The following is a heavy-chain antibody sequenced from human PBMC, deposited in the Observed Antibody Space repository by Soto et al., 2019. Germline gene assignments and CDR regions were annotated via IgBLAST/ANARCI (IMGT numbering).Heavy chain of an antibody. CDR1: GYTFTSYY. CDR2: INPSGGST. J-gene: IGHJ1*01. V-gene: IGHV1-46*01. D-gene: IGHD6-19*01. CDR3: ARDGYSSGWYARYFQH. Sequence: QVQLVQSGAEVKKPGASVKVSCKASGYTFTSYYMHWVRQAPGQGLEWMGIINPSGGSTSYAQKFQGRVTMTRDTSTSTVDMELSSLRSEDTAVYYCARDGYSSGWYARYFQHWGQGTLVTVSS.